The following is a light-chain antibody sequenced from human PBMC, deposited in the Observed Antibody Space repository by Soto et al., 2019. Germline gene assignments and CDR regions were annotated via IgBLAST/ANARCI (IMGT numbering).Light chain of an antibody. V-gene: IGLV2-8*01. CDR2: DVT. CDR3: NSYTGSNDFDV. J-gene: IGLJ1*01. Sequence: QSVLPQPPSASGSPGQSVTISCTGTSSDIGAYNYVSWYQQHPGRAPKLMIYDVTKRPPGVPDRFSGSKSGNTASLTVSGLQAEDEADYYCNSYTGSNDFDVFGTGTKVTVL. CDR1: SSDIGAYNY.